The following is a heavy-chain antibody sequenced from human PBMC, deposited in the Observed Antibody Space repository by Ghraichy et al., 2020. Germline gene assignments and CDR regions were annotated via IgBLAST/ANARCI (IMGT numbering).Heavy chain of an antibody. CDR3: ARGQTHGWELPPKYGMDV. D-gene: IGHD1-26*01. J-gene: IGHJ6*01. Sequence: GGSLRLSCAASGFTVSSNYMSWVRQAPGKGLEWVAVIYSGGSTYYADSVKGRFTISRDNSKNTLYLQMNSLRAEDTAVYYCARGQTHGWELPPKYGMDVCGQVTTFTVSS. CDR2: IYSGGST. V-gene: IGHV3-66*01. CDR1: GFTVSSNY.